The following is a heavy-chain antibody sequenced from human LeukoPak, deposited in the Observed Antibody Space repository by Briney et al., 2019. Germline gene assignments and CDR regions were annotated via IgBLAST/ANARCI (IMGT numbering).Heavy chain of an antibody. CDR3: ARGRQHEDYYFDY. CDR2: IIPIFGTA. Sequence: SVKVSCKASGGTFSSYAISWVRQAPGQGLEWMGGIIPIFGTANYAQKFQGRVTITADESTSTAYMELSSLRSEDTAVYYCARGRQHEDYYFDYWGQGTLVTVSS. CDR1: GGTFSSYA. D-gene: IGHD6-13*01. J-gene: IGHJ4*02. V-gene: IGHV1-69*13.